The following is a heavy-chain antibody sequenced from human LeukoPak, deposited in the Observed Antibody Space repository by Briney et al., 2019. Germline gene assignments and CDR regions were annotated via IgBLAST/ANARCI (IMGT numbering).Heavy chain of an antibody. D-gene: IGHD1-26*01. Sequence: GASVKVSCKASGGTFSSYAISWVRQAPGQGLEWMGRIIPILGIANYAQKFQGRVTMTRDTSTGTVYMELSSLRSEDTAVYYCAREDGSGSYDMVYWGQGTLVTVSS. CDR2: IIPILGIA. CDR3: AREDGSGSYDMVY. CDR1: GGTFSSYA. J-gene: IGHJ4*02. V-gene: IGHV1-69*04.